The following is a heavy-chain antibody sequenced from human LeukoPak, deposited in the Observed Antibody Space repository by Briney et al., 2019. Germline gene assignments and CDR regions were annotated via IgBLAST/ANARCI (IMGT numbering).Heavy chain of an antibody. D-gene: IGHD1-26*01. CDR3: ARVSESYHDY. V-gene: IGHV3-30*02. CDR2: IRYDGSNK. CDR1: GFTFSSYG. Sequence: GGSLRLSCAASGFTFSSYGMHWVREAPGKGLEWVAFIRYDGSNKYYADSVKGRFTISRDNSKNKLYLQMNSLRADDTAVYYCARVSESYHDYWGQGTLVTVSS. J-gene: IGHJ4*02.